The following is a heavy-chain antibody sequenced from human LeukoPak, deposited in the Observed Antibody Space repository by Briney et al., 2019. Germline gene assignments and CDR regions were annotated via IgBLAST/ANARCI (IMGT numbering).Heavy chain of an antibody. CDR1: GGTFSSYA. CDR3: ARDDVVVPAAILPYYYYYYMDV. J-gene: IGHJ6*03. CDR2: ISGSGGST. Sequence: ASVKVSCKASGGTFSSYAMSWVRQAPGKGLEWVSAISGSGGSTYYADSVKGRFTISRDNSKNTLYLQMSSLRAEDTAVYYCARDDVVVPAAILPYYYYYYMDVWGKGTTVTVSS. D-gene: IGHD2-2*02. V-gene: IGHV3-23*01.